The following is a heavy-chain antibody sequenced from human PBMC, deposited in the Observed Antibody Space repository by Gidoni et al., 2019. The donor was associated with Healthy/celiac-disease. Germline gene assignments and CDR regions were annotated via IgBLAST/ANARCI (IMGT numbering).Heavy chain of an antibody. Sequence: QVQLVESGGGVVQPGRSLRLSCAASGFTFSSYGMHWVRQAPGKGLGWVAVIWYDGSNKYYADSVKGRFTISRDNSKNTLYLQMNSLRAEDTAVYYCARGAYGFGAKYYGMDVWGQGTTVTVSS. CDR1: GFTFSSYG. D-gene: IGHD3-10*01. J-gene: IGHJ6*02. V-gene: IGHV3-33*01. CDR3: ARGAYGFGAKYYGMDV. CDR2: IWYDGSNK.